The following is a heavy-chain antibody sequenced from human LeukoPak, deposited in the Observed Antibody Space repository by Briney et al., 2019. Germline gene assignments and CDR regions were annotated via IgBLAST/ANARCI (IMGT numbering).Heavy chain of an antibody. CDR3: ARAVAGPTSYYFDY. CDR2: IYYSGST. Sequence: SETLSLTCTVSGGSISSSSYYWGWIRRPPGKGLEWIGSIYYSGSTYYNPSLKSRVTISVDTSKNQFSLKLSSVTAADTAVYYCARAVAGPTSYYFDYWGQGTLVTVSS. D-gene: IGHD6-19*01. J-gene: IGHJ4*02. CDR1: GGSISSSSYY. V-gene: IGHV4-39*01.